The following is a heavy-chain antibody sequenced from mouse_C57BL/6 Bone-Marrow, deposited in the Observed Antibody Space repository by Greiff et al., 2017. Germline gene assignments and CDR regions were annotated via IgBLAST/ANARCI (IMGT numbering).Heavy chain of an antibody. Sequence: QVQLQQSGAELVRPGTSVKMSCKASGYTFTNYWIGWAKQRPGHGLEWIGDIYPGGGYTNYNEKFKGKATLTADKSSSTAYMQFSSLTSEDSAIYYCARKGGYYDYDDGYGYWGQGTSVTVSS. CDR3: ARKGGYYDYDDGYGY. V-gene: IGHV1-63*01. CDR2: IYPGGGYT. D-gene: IGHD2-4*01. J-gene: IGHJ4*01. CDR1: GYTFTNYW.